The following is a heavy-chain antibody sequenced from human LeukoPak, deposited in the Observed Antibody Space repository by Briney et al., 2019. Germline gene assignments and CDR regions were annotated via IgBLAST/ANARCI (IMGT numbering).Heavy chain of an antibody. D-gene: IGHD4-17*01. CDR2: IDWDDDK. CDR1: GFSLSNARMG. V-gene: IGHV2-70*04. J-gene: IGHJ3*02. CDR3: ARSPHHIYGDYVEGAFDI. Sequence: SGPTLVKPTETLTLTCTVSGFSLSNARMGVSWIRQPPGKALEWLARIDWDDDKFYSTSLKTRLTISKDTSKNQVVLTMTNMDPVDTATYYCARSPHHIYGDYVEGAFDIWGQGTMVTVSS.